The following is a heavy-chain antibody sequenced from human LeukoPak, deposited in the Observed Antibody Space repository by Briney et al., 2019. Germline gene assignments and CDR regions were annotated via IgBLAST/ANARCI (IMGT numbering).Heavy chain of an antibody. V-gene: IGHV1-2*02. CDR1: GYTFTDYY. CDR3: ARAAYDLLTAYYLKYFDL. CDR2: INPNSGGT. Sequence: ASVKVSCKASGYTFTDYYMHWVRQAPGQGLEWLGWINPNSGGTNYAQKFQGRVTMTRDTSISTAYMELSRLRSDDTAVYYCARAAYDLLTAYYLKYFDLWGRGTLVTV. D-gene: IGHD3-9*01. J-gene: IGHJ2*01.